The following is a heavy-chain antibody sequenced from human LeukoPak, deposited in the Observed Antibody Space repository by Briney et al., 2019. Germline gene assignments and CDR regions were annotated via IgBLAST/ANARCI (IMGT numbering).Heavy chain of an antibody. CDR2: IYPGDSDT. Sequence: GESLKISCKASGYSFNTNWLGWVRHMPGKGLEWMGIIYPGDSDTRYSPSFQGQVTISADKSISTAYLQWSSLKASDTAMYYCARRFNGHPIVGATRGLYYFDYWGQGTLVTVSS. CDR1: GYSFNTNW. J-gene: IGHJ4*02. D-gene: IGHD1-26*01. CDR3: ARRFNGHPIVGATRGLYYFDY. V-gene: IGHV5-51*01.